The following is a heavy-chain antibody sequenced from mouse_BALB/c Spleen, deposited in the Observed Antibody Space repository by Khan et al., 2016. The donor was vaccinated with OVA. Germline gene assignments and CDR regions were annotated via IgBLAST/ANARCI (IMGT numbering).Heavy chain of an antibody. CDR1: GYTFTTAG. CDR2: INTHSGVP. V-gene: IGHV9-4*02. D-gene: IGHD2-14*01. Sequence: QIQLVQSGPELKKPGETVRISCKASGYTFTTAGMQWVQKMPGKGLKWIGWINTHSGVPKYVEDFKGRFAFSLETSASTAYLQITNLKNEDTATYFCARGGAAYYRNDGGAMEYWGQGTSVTVSS. J-gene: IGHJ4*01. CDR3: ARGGAAYYRNDGGAMEY.